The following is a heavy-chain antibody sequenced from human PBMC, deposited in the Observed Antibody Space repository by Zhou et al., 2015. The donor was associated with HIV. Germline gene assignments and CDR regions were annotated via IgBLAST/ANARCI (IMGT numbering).Heavy chain of an antibody. CDR3: ARARLPGRQFDWVLSPFVH. CDR1: RFTFSSYW. V-gene: IGHV3-74*01. CDR2: ISDDGGTT. Sequence: EVQLVESGGGLVQPGGSVKLSCTASRFTFSSYWMHWVRQTPGKGLVWVSRISDDGGTTNYADSVRGRFTISRDNAANTLYLQMNSLRVEDMGVYYCARARLPGRQFDWVLSPFVHWGRGTLVTVSS. D-gene: IGHD3-9*01. J-gene: IGHJ5*02.